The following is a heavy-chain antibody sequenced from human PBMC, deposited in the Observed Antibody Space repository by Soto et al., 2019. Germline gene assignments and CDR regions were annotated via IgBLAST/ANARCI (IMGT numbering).Heavy chain of an antibody. V-gene: IGHV1-69*08. D-gene: IGHD4-17*01. CDR2: IIPALDTT. Sequence: QDQLVQSGAEVKKPGSSVKVSCKAFGGPFSSHTFSWVRQAPGQGLEWMGRIIPALDTTTYAQKLQGIVPTTADESVPTVYIELNSLRTEYTAVYYCASPVFGDYWYFDLGGRGTLVTVSS. J-gene: IGHJ2*01. CDR3: ASPVFGDYWYFDL. CDR1: GGPFSSHT.